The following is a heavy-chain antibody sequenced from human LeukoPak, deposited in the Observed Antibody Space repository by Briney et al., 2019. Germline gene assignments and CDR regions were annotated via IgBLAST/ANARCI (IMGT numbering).Heavy chain of an antibody. CDR2: IYSDNT. J-gene: IGHJ4*02. CDR3: ARRAGAYSHPYDY. D-gene: IGHD4/OR15-4a*01. Sequence: GGSLRLSCAASGFTFSDYGMSWVRQAPGKGLEWVSFIYSDNTHYSDSVKGRVTISRDNSKNTLYLQMNSLRAEDTAVYYCARRAGAYSHPYDYWGQGTLVTVSS. V-gene: IGHV3-53*01. CDR1: GFTFSDYG.